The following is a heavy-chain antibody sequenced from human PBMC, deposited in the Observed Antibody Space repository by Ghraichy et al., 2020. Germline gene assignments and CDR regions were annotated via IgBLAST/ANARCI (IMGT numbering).Heavy chain of an antibody. D-gene: IGHD2-15*01. V-gene: IGHV3-21*01. Sequence: GGSLRLSCAASGFTFSSYSMNWVRQAPGKGLEWVSSISSSSSYIYYADSVKGRFTISRDNAKNSLYLQMNSLRAEDTAVYYCARDYDCSGGSCEQSYYYYYGMDVWGQGTTVTVSS. CDR2: ISSSSSYI. CDR3: ARDYDCSGGSCEQSYYYYYGMDV. J-gene: IGHJ6*02. CDR1: GFTFSSYS.